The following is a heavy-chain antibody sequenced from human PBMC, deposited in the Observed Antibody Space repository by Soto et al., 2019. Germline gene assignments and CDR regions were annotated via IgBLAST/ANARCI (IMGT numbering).Heavy chain of an antibody. J-gene: IGHJ4*02. CDR2: VGHSGNT. V-gene: IGHV4-34*02. CDR1: GGSFTGHF. Sequence: QVHLEQRGAGLLKPSETLSLTCTVSGGSFTGHFWSWVRQPPGKGLEWIGEVGHSGNTKYYPSLRSRVTLSVDSSKNQISLALTSVTAADTAVYYCARAKFESTGWHQFDIWGQGTLVTVSS. D-gene: IGHD7-27*01. CDR3: ARAKFESTGWHQFDI.